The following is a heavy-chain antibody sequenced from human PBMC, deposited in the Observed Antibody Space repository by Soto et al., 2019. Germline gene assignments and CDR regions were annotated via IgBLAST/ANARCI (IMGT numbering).Heavy chain of an antibody. CDR2: IWYDGSNK. CDR3: ARDIVLMVYAPGY. D-gene: IGHD2-8*01. V-gene: IGHV3-33*01. CDR1: GFTFSSYG. Sequence: PGGSLRLSCAASGFTFSSYGMHWVRQAPGKGLEWVAVIWYDGSNKYYADSVKGRFTISRDNSKNTLYLQMNSLRAEDTAVYYCARDIVLMVYAPGYWGQGTLVTVSS. J-gene: IGHJ4*02.